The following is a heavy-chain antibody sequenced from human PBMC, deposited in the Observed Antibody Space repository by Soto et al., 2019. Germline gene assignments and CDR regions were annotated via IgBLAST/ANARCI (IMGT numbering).Heavy chain of an antibody. J-gene: IGHJ6*02. CDR1: GVTISNYE. CDR3: ARAYTGRLPRRADCYYAFDV. V-gene: IGHV3-13*05. D-gene: IGHD5-18*01. Sequence: AGSLTLSCTASGVTISNYEIHWVRKAEGKGLEWVSTIGADRDPYYSCSVKSRFTISRENARNSMFLQMNSVLVVDTAVYYGARAYTGRLPRRADCYYAFDVWGQGTKVTVSS. CDR2: IGADRDP.